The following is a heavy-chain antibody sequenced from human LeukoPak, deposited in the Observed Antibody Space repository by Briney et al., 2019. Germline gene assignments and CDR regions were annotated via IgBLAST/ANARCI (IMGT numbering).Heavy chain of an antibody. CDR3: AKDIQYYYDSSGYYSAFDI. CDR1: GFTFDDYA. J-gene: IGHJ3*02. D-gene: IGHD3-22*01. Sequence: PGGSLRLSCAASGFTFDDYAMHWVRQAPGKGLEWVSGISWNSGSIGYADSVKGRFTISRDNAKNSLYLQMNSLRAEDTALYYCAKDIQYYYDSSGYYSAFDIWGQGTMVTVSS. V-gene: IGHV3-9*01. CDR2: ISWNSGSI.